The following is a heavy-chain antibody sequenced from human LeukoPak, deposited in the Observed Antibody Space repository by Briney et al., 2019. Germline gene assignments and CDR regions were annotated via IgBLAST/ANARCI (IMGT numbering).Heavy chain of an antibody. D-gene: IGHD6-13*01. V-gene: IGHV1-69*04. Sequence: ASVKVSCKASGGTFSSYAISWVRQAPGQGLEWMGRIIPILGIANYAQKFQGRVTITADKSTSTAYMELSSLRSEDTAVYYWARADKGIAAAGTAYFQHWGQGTLVTVSS. CDR1: GGTFSSYA. J-gene: IGHJ1*01. CDR3: ARADKGIAAAGTAYFQH. CDR2: IIPILGIA.